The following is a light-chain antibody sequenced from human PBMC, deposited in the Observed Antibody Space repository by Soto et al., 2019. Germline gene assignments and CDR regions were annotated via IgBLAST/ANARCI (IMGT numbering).Light chain of an antibody. V-gene: IGLV4-69*01. CDR2: LNSDGSH. CDR3: QAYDNSLRAAV. Sequence: QLVLTQSPSASASLGASVKLTCTLSSGHSSYAIAWHQQQPEKGPRYLMKLNSDGSHSKGDGIPDRFSGSSSGAERYLTISSLQSEDEADYYCQAYDNSLRAAVFGGGTKLTVL. J-gene: IGLJ2*01. CDR1: SGHSSYA.